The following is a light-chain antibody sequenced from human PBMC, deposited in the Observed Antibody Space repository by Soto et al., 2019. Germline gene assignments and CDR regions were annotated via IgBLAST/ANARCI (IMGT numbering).Light chain of an antibody. CDR3: SSYTISSTWV. V-gene: IGLV2-14*01. J-gene: IGLJ3*02. CDR1: SSDVGGYNY. CDR2: DDT. Sequence: QSALTQPASVSGSPGQSITISCTGTSSDVGGYNYVSWYQQHPGKAPKLIIYDDTNRPSGVSNRFSGSKSGNTASLTISGLQAEDEADYYCSSYTISSTWVFGGGTKVTVL.